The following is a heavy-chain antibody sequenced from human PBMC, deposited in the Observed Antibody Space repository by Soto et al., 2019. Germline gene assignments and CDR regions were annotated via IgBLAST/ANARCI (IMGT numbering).Heavy chain of an antibody. J-gene: IGHJ4*02. CDR3: KRGDFWSGPDY. CDR2: IRGAGGGT. Sequence: PWGSLRLSCAASEFIFNNYAMSWVRQTPGQGLEWVAGIRGAGGGTNYTDSVKGRFIISRDNSKKTLYLHMSSLRGEDTAVYYCKRGDFWSGPDYWCQGVLVTLSS. CDR1: EFIFNNYA. D-gene: IGHD3-3*01. V-gene: IGHV3-23*01.